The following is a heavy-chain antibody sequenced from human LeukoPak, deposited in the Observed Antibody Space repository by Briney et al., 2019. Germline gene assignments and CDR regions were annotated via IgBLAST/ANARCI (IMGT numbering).Heavy chain of an antibody. V-gene: IGHV3-30*02. CDR2: IRYDGSNK. CDR1: GFTFSSYG. J-gene: IGHJ4*02. Sequence: PGGSLRLSCAASGFTFSSYGMHWVRQAPGKGLEWVAFIRYDGSNKYYADSVKGRFTISRDNSKNTLYLQMNSLRAEDTAVYYCAKDTRRDDGLTSFDYWGQGTLVTVSS. CDR3: AKDTRRDDGLTSFDY. D-gene: IGHD1-1*01.